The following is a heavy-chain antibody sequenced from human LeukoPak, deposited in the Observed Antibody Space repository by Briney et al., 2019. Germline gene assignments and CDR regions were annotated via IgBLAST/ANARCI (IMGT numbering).Heavy chain of an antibody. V-gene: IGHV4-34*01. D-gene: IGHD3-16*02. Sequence: SETLSLTCAVYGGSFSGYYWSWIRQPPGKGLEWIGEINHSGSTNYNPSLKSRVTISVDTSKNQFSLKLSSVTAADAAVYYCARHWMITFGGVIVKGDAFDIWGQGTMVTVSS. CDR3: ARHWMITFGGVIVKGDAFDI. J-gene: IGHJ3*02. CDR2: INHSGST. CDR1: GGSFSGYY.